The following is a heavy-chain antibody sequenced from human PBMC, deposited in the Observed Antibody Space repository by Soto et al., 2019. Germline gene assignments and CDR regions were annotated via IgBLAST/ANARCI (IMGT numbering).Heavy chain of an antibody. Sequence: SETLSLTCTVSGGSISSGGYYWSWIRQHPGKGLEWIGYIYYSGSTYYNPSLKSRVTISVDTSKNQFSLKLSSVTAADTAVYYCARDRGIRYYYYYMDVWGKGTTVTVS. D-gene: IGHD1-1*01. V-gene: IGHV4-31*03. CDR1: GGSISSGGYY. CDR2: IYYSGST. CDR3: ARDRGIRYYYYYMDV. J-gene: IGHJ6*03.